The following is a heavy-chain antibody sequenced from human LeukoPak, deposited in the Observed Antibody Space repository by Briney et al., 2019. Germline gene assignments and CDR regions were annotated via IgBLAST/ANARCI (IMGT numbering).Heavy chain of an antibody. V-gene: IGHV1-18*04. D-gene: IGHD6-13*01. CDR2: ISAYNGNT. CDR3: ARMAATIPRIAAAGPTKPYYYYGMDV. CDR1: GYTFTSYG. Sequence: ASVKVSCKASGYTFTSYGISWVRQAPGQGLEWMGWISAYNGNTNYAQKLQGRVTMTTDTSTSTAYMELRSLRSDDTAVYYCARMAATIPRIAAAGPTKPYYYYGMDVWGQGTTVTVSS. J-gene: IGHJ6*02.